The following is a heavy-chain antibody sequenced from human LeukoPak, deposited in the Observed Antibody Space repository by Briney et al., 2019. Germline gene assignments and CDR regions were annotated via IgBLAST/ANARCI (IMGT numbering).Heavy chain of an antibody. J-gene: IGHJ6*03. CDR2: IYKGGST. CDR1: GGSISSSRWY. D-gene: IGHD5-24*01. V-gene: IGHV4-39*01. Sequence: SESLSLTCSVSGGSISSSRWYWGWVRQPPGKGLEWIGGIYKGGSTYYNPSLKGRVTISVDTSKNQFSLKLDSVTVADTAVYYCATPKDEYYYFMDVWGTGTTVTVSS. CDR3: ATPKDEYYYFMDV.